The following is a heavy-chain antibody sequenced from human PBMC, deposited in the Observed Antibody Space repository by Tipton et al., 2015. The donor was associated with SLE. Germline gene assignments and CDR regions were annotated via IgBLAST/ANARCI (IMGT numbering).Heavy chain of an antibody. Sequence: SLRLSCAGSGFTFNSYAFHWVRQAPGKGLEWVAFIRFDGNEKYYSASVKGRFTISRDNSKKTVYLQMNSLTTEDTSVYFCAKASSSSWPFDFWGQGTLVTVSS. J-gene: IGHJ4*02. CDR1: GFTFNSYA. V-gene: IGHV3-30*02. CDR2: IRFDGNEK. CDR3: AKASSSSWPFDF. D-gene: IGHD6-13*01.